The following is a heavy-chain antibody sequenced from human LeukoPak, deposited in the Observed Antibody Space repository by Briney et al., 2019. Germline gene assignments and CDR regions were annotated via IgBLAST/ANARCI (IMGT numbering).Heavy chain of an antibody. V-gene: IGHV4-59*01. D-gene: IGHD3-22*01. CDR3: AGDSSGYSVPSY. CDR2: IYYSGST. CDR1: GGSIRSYY. J-gene: IGHJ4*02. Sequence: PSETLSLTCTVSGGSIRSYYWGWIRQPPGKGLEWIGYIYYSGSTNYNPSLKSRVTISVDTSKNQFSLKLSSVTAADTAVYYCAGDSSGYSVPSYWGQGTLVTVSS.